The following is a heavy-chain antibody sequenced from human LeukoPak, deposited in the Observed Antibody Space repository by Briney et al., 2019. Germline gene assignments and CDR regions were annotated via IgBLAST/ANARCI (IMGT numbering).Heavy chain of an antibody. CDR2: IYTSGST. Sequence: SQTLSLTCTVSGGSISSGSYYWSWIRQPAGKGLEWIGRIYTSGSTNYNPSLKSRVTISVDTSKNQFSLKLSSVTAADTAVYYCARDHDSSGYYFDYWGQGTLVTVSS. CDR3: ARDHDSSGYYFDY. D-gene: IGHD3-22*01. CDR1: GGSISSGSYY. V-gene: IGHV4-61*02. J-gene: IGHJ4*02.